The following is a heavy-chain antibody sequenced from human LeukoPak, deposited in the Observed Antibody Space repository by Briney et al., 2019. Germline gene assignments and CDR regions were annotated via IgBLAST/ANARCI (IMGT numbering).Heavy chain of an antibody. CDR1: GFTFGGYA. V-gene: IGHV3-49*03. CDR3: TRELITMIVVVPDY. D-gene: IGHD3-22*01. Sequence: GGSLRLSCTASGFTFGGYATSWFRQAPGKGLEWVGFIRSKAYGGTTEYAASVKGRFTISRDDSKSIAYLQMNSLKTEDTAVYYCTRELITMIVVVPDYWGQGTLVTVSS. CDR2: IRSKAYGGTT. J-gene: IGHJ4*02.